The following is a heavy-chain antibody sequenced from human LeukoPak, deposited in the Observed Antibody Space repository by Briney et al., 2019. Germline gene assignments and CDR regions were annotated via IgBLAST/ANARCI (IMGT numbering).Heavy chain of an antibody. J-gene: IGHJ4*02. D-gene: IGHD2-2*01. Sequence: GGSLRLSCTASGFTFGDHAMDWVRQAPGKGLEWVSGISGSGGSTYYADSVKGRFTISRDNSKNTLYLQMNSLRAADTAVYYRAQDKNGCSSISCSFNYWGRGTLVTVSP. CDR3: AQDKNGCSSISCSFNY. CDR2: ISGSGGST. V-gene: IGHV3-23*01. CDR1: GFTFGDHA.